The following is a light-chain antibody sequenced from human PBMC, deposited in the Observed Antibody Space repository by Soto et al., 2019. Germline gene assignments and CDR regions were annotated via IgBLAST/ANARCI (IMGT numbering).Light chain of an antibody. Sequence: AIQMTQSPSSPSSSVGDRFTITCLASQDIINDLGWYQQKPGKAPKLLIYAASSLQSGVPSRFSGSGSGTDFTLTISSLQPEDFATYYCLQDYNYPLTFGRGTKVDIK. CDR2: AAS. CDR1: QDIIND. V-gene: IGKV1-6*01. CDR3: LQDYNYPLT. J-gene: IGKJ1*01.